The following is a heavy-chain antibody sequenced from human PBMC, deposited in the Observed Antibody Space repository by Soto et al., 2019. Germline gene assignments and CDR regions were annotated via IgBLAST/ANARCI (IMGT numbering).Heavy chain of an antibody. V-gene: IGHV3-11*01. D-gene: IGHD6-13*01. J-gene: IGHJ6*02. CDR2: ISSSGSTI. Sequence: GGSLRLSCASSGFTFIDYYMSWIRQAPGKGLEWVSYISSSGSTIYYADSVKGRFTISRDNAKNSLYLQMNSLRAEDTAVYYCARDKYSSSWYPGGYYYGMDVWGQGTTVTVSS. CDR3: ARDKYSSSWYPGGYYYGMDV. CDR1: GFTFIDYY.